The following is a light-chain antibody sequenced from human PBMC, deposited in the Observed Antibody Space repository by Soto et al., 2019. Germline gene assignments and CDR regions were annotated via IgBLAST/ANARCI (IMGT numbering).Light chain of an antibody. CDR1: SSNIGSNT. CDR3: AAWDDSLNAYV. J-gene: IGLJ1*01. Sequence: QSVLTQPPSASGTPGQRVTIFCSGSSSNIGSNTVNWYQQLPGTAPKLLIYTNNQRPSGVTDRFSGSKSGTSASLAISGLQSEDEADYYCAAWDDSLNAYVFGPGTKLTVL. V-gene: IGLV1-44*01. CDR2: TNN.